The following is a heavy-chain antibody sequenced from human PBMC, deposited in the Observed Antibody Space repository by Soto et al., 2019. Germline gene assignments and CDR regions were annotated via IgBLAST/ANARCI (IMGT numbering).Heavy chain of an antibody. CDR2: ISAHTGSS. J-gene: IGHJ5*02. Sequence: ASVKVSCKASGYTFTSSGMSWVRQAPGQGLEWMGWISAHTGSSEYAQRFQGRVTMTTDTSTSTAYMELRSLRSDDTAVYYCARTVTTLGWFDPWGQGTLVTVSS. V-gene: IGHV1-18*01. CDR1: GYTFTSSG. D-gene: IGHD4-17*01. CDR3: ARTVTTLGWFDP.